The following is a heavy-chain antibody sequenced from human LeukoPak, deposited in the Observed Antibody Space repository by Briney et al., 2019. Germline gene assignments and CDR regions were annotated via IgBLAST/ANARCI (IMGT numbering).Heavy chain of an antibody. J-gene: IGHJ4*02. CDR1: GFTVSSNY. V-gene: IGHV3-23*01. CDR2: ISGSGDST. CDR3: AKAALRYQLLSSLDY. D-gene: IGHD2-2*01. Sequence: GGSLRLSCAASGFTVSSNYMSWVRQAPGKGLEWVSAISGSGDSTYYADSVKGRFTISRDNSKNTLYLQVNSLRAEDTAIYYCAKAALRYQLLSSLDYWGQGTLVTVSS.